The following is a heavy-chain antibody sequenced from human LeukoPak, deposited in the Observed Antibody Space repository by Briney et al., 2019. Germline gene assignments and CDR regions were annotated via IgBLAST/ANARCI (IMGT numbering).Heavy chain of an antibody. CDR2: IIPIFGTA. Sequence: SVKVSCKAPGGTFSSYAISWVRQAPGQGLEWMGRIIPIFGTANYAQKFQGRVTITADESTSTAYMELSSLRSEDTAVYYCARDKGVLRYFDWFQNWFDPWGQGTLVTVSS. CDR1: GGTFSSYA. CDR3: ARDKGVLRYFDWFQNWFDP. D-gene: IGHD3-9*01. J-gene: IGHJ5*02. V-gene: IGHV1-69*13.